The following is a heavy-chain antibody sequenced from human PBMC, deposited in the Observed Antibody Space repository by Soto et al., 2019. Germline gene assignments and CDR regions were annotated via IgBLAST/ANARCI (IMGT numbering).Heavy chain of an antibody. J-gene: IGHJ6*02. Sequence: PGESLKISCKGSGYSFTSYWIAWVRQMPGKGLEWMGIVHPGNSGTKYSPSFQGQVTISADKSISTAYLQWSSLKASDTAMYFCARHRAVAGMPDYYYDMDVWGQGTKVTVSS. CDR3: ARHRAVAGMPDYYYDMDV. CDR2: VHPGNSGT. V-gene: IGHV5-51*01. CDR1: GYSFTSYW. D-gene: IGHD6-19*01.